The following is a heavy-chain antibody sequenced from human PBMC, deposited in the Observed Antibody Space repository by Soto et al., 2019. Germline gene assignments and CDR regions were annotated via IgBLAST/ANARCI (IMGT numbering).Heavy chain of an antibody. CDR3: AKELGYCSGGSCYSSPTIDY. D-gene: IGHD2-15*01. J-gene: IGHJ4*02. CDR1: GFTFSSYG. CDR2: ISYDGSNK. Sequence: GGSLRLSCAASGFTFSSYGMHWVRQAPGKGLEWVAVISYDGSNKYYADSVKGRFTISRDNSKNTLYLQMNSLRAEDTAVYYCAKELGYCSGGSCYSSPTIDYWGQGTLVTVSS. V-gene: IGHV3-30*18.